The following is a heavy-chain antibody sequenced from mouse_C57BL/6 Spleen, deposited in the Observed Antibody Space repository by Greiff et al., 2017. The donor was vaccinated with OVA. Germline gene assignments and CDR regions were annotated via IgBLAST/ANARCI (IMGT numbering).Heavy chain of an antibody. J-gene: IGHJ4*01. Sequence: VQLKESGPELVKPGASVKISCKASGYSFTDYNMNWVKQSNGKSLEWIGVINPNYGTTSYNQKFKGKATLTVDKSSSTAYMQLSSLTSEDSAVYYCARIDYSNSFYYAMDYWGQGTSVTVSS. V-gene: IGHV1-39*01. D-gene: IGHD2-5*01. CDR1: GYSFTDYN. CDR2: INPNYGTT. CDR3: ARIDYSNSFYYAMDY.